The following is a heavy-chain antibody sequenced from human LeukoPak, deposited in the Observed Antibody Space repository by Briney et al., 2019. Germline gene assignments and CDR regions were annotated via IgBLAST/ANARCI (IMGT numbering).Heavy chain of an antibody. D-gene: IGHD6-13*01. CDR1: GFTFDDYA. J-gene: IGHJ4*02. CDR3: AGQSIPAAGTVY. Sequence: QPGRSLRLSCAASGFTFDDYAMHWVRHAPGKGLEWVSGISWNSGRINYADSVKGRFTISRDNAKNSLYLQMNSLRAEDTALYYCAGQSIPAAGTVYWGQGTLVTVSS. V-gene: IGHV3-9*01. CDR2: ISWNSGRI.